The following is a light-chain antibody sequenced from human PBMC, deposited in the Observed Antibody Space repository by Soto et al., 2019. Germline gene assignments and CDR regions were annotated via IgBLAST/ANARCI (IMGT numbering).Light chain of an antibody. Sequence: QSVLTRPPSASGSPGQSVTISCTGSSSDVGDYNYVSWYQQHPGKAPKLMIYEVSKRPPGVPERFSGSKSGNTASLTVSGLQAGDEADYYCGSYADSAYIFGTGTKVTVL. CDR3: GSYADSAYI. J-gene: IGLJ1*01. CDR1: SSDVGDYNY. CDR2: EVS. V-gene: IGLV2-8*01.